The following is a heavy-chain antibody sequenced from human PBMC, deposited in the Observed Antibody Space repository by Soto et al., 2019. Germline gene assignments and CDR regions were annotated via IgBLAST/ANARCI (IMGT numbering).Heavy chain of an antibody. J-gene: IGHJ4*02. V-gene: IGHV1-46*01. CDR1: GYTFTSYY. CDR2: INPSGGST. CDR3: ARVSGIAAAGHIFDY. D-gene: IGHD6-13*01. Sequence: ASVKVSCKASGYTFTSYYIHWVRQAPGQGLEWMGIINPSGGSTSYAQKFQGRVTMTRDTSTSTVYMELSSLRSEDTAVYYCARVSGIAAAGHIFDYWGQGTLVTVSS.